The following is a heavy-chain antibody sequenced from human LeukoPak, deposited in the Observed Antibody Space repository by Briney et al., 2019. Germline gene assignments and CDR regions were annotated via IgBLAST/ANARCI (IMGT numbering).Heavy chain of an antibody. J-gene: IGHJ6*03. CDR3: AKDFGVVIYYYYMDV. V-gene: IGHV3-66*01. CDR2: IYRCGST. D-gene: IGHD3-3*01. CDR1: GFTVSSNY. Sequence: PGGSLRLSCAASGFTVSSNYMSWVRQAPGKGLEWVSVIYRCGSTYYADSVKGRFTISRDNSKNTLYLQINSLRAEDTAMYYCAKDFGVVIYYYYMDVWGKGTTVTVSS.